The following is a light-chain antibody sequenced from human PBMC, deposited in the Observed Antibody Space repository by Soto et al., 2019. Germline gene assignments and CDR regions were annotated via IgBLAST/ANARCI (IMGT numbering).Light chain of an antibody. CDR2: DVT. CDR3: SSYTTTSTYV. CDR1: SSDVGGYNY. J-gene: IGLJ1*01. V-gene: IGLV2-14*03. Sequence: QSVLTQPASVSGSPGQLITISCTGTSSDVGGYNYVSWYQQHPGKAPKLMIYDVTNRPSGVSDRFSGSKSGYTASLTISGLQAEDEADYYCSSYTTTSTYVFGTGTKVTVL.